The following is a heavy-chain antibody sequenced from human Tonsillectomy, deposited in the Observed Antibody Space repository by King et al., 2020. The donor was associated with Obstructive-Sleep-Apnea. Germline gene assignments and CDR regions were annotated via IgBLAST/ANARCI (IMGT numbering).Heavy chain of an antibody. D-gene: IGHD3-9*01. CDR3: AKLPYYDILTGYYIPYYFDY. J-gene: IGHJ4*02. V-gene: IGHV3-23*04. CDR2: ISGSGGVT. Sequence: VQLVESGGGLVQPGGSLRLSCAASGFTFSSYASSWGRQAHGKGLEWVPAISGSGGVTYVADSVRGRFTISRDNSKNTLYLQMNSLRAEDTAVYYCAKLPYYDILTGYYIPYYFDYWGQGTLVTVSS. CDR1: GFTFSSYA.